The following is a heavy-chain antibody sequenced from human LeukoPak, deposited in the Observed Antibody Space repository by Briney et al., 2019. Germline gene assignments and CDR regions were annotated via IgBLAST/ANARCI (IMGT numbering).Heavy chain of an antibody. V-gene: IGHV4-61*02. J-gene: IGHJ4*02. CDR2: IYTSGST. Sequence: PSETLSLTCTVSGGSISSGSYYWSWIRQPAGKGLEWIGRIYTSGSTNYNPSLNSRVTISVDTSNNQFSLKVSSVTAADTAVYYCARDGIVGASRPSHFDYWGQGNLVTVSS. CDR3: ARDGIVGASRPSHFDY. D-gene: IGHD1-26*01. CDR1: GGSISSGSYY.